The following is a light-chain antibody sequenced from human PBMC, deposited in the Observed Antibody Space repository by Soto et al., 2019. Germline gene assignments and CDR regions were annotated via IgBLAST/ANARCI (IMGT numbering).Light chain of an antibody. J-gene: IGKJ3*01. CDR2: GAS. CDR1: QSVSSNY. Sequence: EIVLTQSPGTLSLSPGERATLSCRASQSVSSNYLAWYQQKPGQAPRLLIYGASSRATGIPDRFRGSGSATDFTLTISRLEPEEFAVSYGQQYGSSPFTFGPGTKVDIK. CDR3: QQYGSSPFT. V-gene: IGKV3-20*01.